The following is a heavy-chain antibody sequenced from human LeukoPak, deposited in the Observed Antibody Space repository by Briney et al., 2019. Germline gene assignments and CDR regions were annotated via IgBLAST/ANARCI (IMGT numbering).Heavy chain of an antibody. CDR1: GFTFSSYA. CDR2: ISGSGGST. Sequence: GGSLRLSCAASGFTFSSYAMSWVRQAPGKGLEWVSAISGSGGSTYYADSVKGRFTISRDNSKNTLYTQMNSLRAEDTAVYYCARRQYYSDSSGYYELGAFDIWGQGTMVTVSS. V-gene: IGHV3-23*01. CDR3: ARRQYYSDSSGYYELGAFDI. D-gene: IGHD3-22*01. J-gene: IGHJ3*02.